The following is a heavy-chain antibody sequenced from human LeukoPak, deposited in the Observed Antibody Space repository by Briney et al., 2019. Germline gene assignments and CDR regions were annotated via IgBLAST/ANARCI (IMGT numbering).Heavy chain of an antibody. J-gene: IGHJ4*02. D-gene: IGHD6-13*01. CDR3: ARGLSSSWYVFDY. CDR1: GGSINKYY. Sequence: SETLPLTCTVSGGSINKYYWNWIRQPPGKGLEWIGYVHYSGNTNYSPSLKSRLTISVDTSKNQFSLMLSSVSAADTALYYCARGLSSSWYVFDYWGQGALVTVSS. V-gene: IGHV4-59*01. CDR2: VHYSGNT.